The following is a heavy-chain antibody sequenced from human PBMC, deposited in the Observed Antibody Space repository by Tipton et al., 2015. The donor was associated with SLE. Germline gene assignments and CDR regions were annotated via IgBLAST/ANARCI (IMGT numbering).Heavy chain of an antibody. D-gene: IGHD2/OR15-2a*01. J-gene: IGHJ4*02. CDR1: GFSVESYW. CDR2: IKQDGRQR. Sequence: SLRLSCSASGFSVESYWMAWVRQAPGKGLEWVANIKQDGRQRNHVGSVKGRFTVSRDNAKNSVYLQMDSLRAEDTAVYYCAKSQFGDLSSDFDYWGQGTLVTVSS. V-gene: IGHV3-7*03. CDR3: AKSQFGDLSSDFDY.